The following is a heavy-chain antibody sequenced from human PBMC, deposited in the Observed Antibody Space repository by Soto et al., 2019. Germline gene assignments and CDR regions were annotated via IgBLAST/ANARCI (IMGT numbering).Heavy chain of an antibody. CDR2: INSDGSST. Sequence: EVQLVESGGGLVQPGGSLRLSCAASGFTFSSYWMHWVRQAAGKGLVWVSRINSDGSSTSYADSVKGRFTISRDNAKNTLYRKMNSLGAEDTAVYNCARGGGLNWYFYLLGRGTLVTVSS. CDR3: ARGGGLNWYFYL. D-gene: IGHD3-16*01. J-gene: IGHJ2*01. V-gene: IGHV3-74*01. CDR1: GFTFSSYW.